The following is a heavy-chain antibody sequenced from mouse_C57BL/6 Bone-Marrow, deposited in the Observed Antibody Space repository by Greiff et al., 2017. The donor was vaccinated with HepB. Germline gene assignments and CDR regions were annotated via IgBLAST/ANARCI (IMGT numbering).Heavy chain of an antibody. Sequence: EVKLVESGGDLVKPGGSLKLSCAASGFTFSSYGMSWVRQTPDKRLEWVATISSGGSYTYYPDSVKGRFTISRDNAKNTLYLQMSSLKSEDTAMYYCASRTNYFDYWGQGTTLTVSS. CDR3: ASRTNYFDY. CDR2: ISSGGSYT. CDR1: GFTFSSYG. J-gene: IGHJ2*01. V-gene: IGHV5-6*01. D-gene: IGHD2-13*01.